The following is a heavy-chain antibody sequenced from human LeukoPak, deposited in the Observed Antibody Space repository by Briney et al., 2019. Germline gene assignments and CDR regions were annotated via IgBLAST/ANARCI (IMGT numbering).Heavy chain of an antibody. J-gene: IGHJ4*02. CDR2: INPSGDST. CDR3: ARALERRAGFDY. CDR1: GYTFTSYY. D-gene: IGHD1-1*01. Sequence: ASVNVSCKASGYTFTSYYMHWVRQAPGQGLEWMGIINPSGDSTSYAQKFQGRVTMTRDTSTSTVYMELSSLRSEDTAVYYCARALERRAGFDYWGQGTLVTVSS. V-gene: IGHV1-46*01.